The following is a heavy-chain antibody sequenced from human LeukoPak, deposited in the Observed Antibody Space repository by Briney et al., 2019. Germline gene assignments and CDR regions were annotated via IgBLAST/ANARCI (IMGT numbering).Heavy chain of an antibody. J-gene: IGHJ4*02. CDR3: ARDAGGYYGSGSYFSRKYFDY. CDR2: ITSNGRTQ. Sequence: QPGGSLRLSCTASGFTFSSSYMNWVRQAPGKGLEWVSYITSNGRTQYHADSVKGRFTISRDNAKNSLYLQMNSLRAEDTAVYYCARDAGGYYGSGSYFSRKYFDYWGQGTLVTVSS. D-gene: IGHD3-10*01. V-gene: IGHV3-48*03. CDR1: GFTFSSSY.